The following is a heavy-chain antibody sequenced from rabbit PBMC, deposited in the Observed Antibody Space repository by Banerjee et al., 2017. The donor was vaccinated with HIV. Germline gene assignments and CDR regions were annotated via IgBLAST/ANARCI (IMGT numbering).Heavy chain of an antibody. V-gene: IGHV1S45*01. CDR2: ISTGNGLT. CDR1: GFDFSSYW. J-gene: IGHJ6*01. Sequence: QEQLKETGGGLVQPGGSLTLSCKASGFDFSSYWMCWVRQAPGKGLEWIGCISTGNGLTYYASWVKGRFTVSKTSSTAVTLQMTSLTAADTATYFCARELVVVLMGLGYYGMDLWGPGTLVTVS. CDR3: ARELVVVLMGLGYYGMDL. D-gene: IGHD8-1*01.